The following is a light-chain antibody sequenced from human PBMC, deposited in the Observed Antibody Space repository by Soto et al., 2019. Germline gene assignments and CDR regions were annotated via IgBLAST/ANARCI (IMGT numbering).Light chain of an antibody. CDR2: DTT. Sequence: QAVVTQEPSLTVSPGGTVTLTCGSSTGAVTSGHYPYWFQQKPGQAPRTLIYDTTNQHSWTPARFSGSLLGGKAALTLSGAQPEDEADYYCLLFYTDIRVFGGGTKLTVL. CDR3: LLFYTDIRV. J-gene: IGLJ2*01. V-gene: IGLV7-46*01. CDR1: TGAVTSGHY.